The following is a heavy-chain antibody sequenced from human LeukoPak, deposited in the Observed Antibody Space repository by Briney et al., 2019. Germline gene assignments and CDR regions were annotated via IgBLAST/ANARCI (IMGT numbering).Heavy chain of an antibody. Sequence: SETLSLTCPVSGGSISSHYWSWIRQPPGKGLGWIGYIYYSGSTNYNPSLKSRVTISVDTSKNQFSLKLSSVTAADTAVYYCAREGGDYSNSYGWFDPWGQGTLVTVSS. J-gene: IGHJ5*02. D-gene: IGHD4-11*01. CDR2: IYYSGST. CDR1: GGSISSHY. V-gene: IGHV4-59*11. CDR3: AREGGDYSNSYGWFDP.